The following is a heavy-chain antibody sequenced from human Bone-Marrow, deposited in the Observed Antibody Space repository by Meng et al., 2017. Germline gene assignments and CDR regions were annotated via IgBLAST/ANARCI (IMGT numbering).Heavy chain of an antibody. V-gene: IGHV1-69*06. CDR1: GGTFSSYA. D-gene: IGHD3-22*01. CDR2: IIPIFGTA. Sequence: QVQRLQSGAEVKKPGSSVKVSCKASGGTFSSYAISWVRQAPGQGLEWMGGIIPIFGTANYAQKFQGRVTITADKSTSTAYMELSSLRSEDTAVYYCARETHYYDSRYFDYWGQGTLVTVSS. J-gene: IGHJ4*02. CDR3: ARETHYYDSRYFDY.